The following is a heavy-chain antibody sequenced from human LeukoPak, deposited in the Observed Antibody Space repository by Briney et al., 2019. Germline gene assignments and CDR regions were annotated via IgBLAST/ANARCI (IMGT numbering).Heavy chain of an antibody. J-gene: IGHJ3*02. D-gene: IGHD4/OR15-4a*01. CDR2: ISSSGSTI. V-gene: IGHV3-48*03. CDR1: GFTFSSYE. CDR3: AKVSLNMVNDAFDI. Sequence: GGSLRLSCAASGFTFSSYEMNWVRQAPGKVLEWFSYISSSGSTIYYSDSVKGRFTIFRDNSKNKLYLQMNRLRDEDTAMYYCAKVSLNMVNDAFDIWGQGTMVSVSS.